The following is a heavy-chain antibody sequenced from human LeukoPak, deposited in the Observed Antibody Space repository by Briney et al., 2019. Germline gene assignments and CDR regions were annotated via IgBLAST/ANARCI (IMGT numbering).Heavy chain of an antibody. Sequence: ASVKVSCKASGYTFSNYAMHWVRQAPGQRLEWMGWISAYNGNTNYAQKLQGRVTMTTDTSTSTAYMELRSLRSDDTAVYYCARDPVQLWLPAFDIWGQGTMVTVSS. CDR2: ISAYNGNT. D-gene: IGHD5-18*01. J-gene: IGHJ3*02. CDR1: GYTFSNYA. V-gene: IGHV1-18*01. CDR3: ARDPVQLWLPAFDI.